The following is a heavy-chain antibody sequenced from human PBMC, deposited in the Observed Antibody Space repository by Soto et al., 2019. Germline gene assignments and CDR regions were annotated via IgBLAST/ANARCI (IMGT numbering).Heavy chain of an antibody. Sequence: GSLRLSCAASGFTFSSYAMSWVRQAPGKGLEWVSAISGSGGSTYYADSVKGRFTISRDNSKNTLYLQMNSLRAEDTAVYYCAKTYAYTGTTEGAFDIWGQGTMVTVS. D-gene: IGHD1-1*01. CDR3: AKTYAYTGTTEGAFDI. CDR1: GFTFSSYA. J-gene: IGHJ3*02. CDR2: ISGSGGST. V-gene: IGHV3-23*01.